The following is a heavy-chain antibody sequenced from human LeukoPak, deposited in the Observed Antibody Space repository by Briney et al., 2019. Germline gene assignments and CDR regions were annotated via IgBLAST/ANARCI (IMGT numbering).Heavy chain of an antibody. Sequence: PGGSLRLSCAASGFTFSCYAMSWVRQAPGKGLEWVSAMSGSAGSTYYADSVKGRFTISRDNSKNTLYLQMNSLRAEDTAVYYCARAVDFWSGYPQPNWFDHWGQGTLVTVSS. V-gene: IGHV3-23*01. CDR3: ARAVDFWSGYPQPNWFDH. J-gene: IGHJ5*02. D-gene: IGHD3-3*01. CDR1: GFTFSCYA. CDR2: MSGSAGST.